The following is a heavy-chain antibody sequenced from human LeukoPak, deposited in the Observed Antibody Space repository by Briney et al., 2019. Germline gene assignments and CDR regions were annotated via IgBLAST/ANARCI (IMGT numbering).Heavy chain of an antibody. CDR2: ISGGGEDT. D-gene: IGHD1-1*01. CDR1: GFTFSSYS. CDR3: AKPRAMTTGVGRYFDL. V-gene: IGHV3-23*01. Sequence: GRSLRLSCAASGFTFSSYSMSGIHQAPAQRLDWVSAISGGGEDTYYPDSVKGRFTISRDNSKNTLYLQMRSLRAEDTAIYYCAKPRAMTTGVGRYFDLWGRGTLVTVSS. J-gene: IGHJ2*01.